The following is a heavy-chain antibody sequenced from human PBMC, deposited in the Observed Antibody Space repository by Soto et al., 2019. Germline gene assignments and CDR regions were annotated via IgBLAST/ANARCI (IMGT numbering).Heavy chain of an antibody. CDR3: ARDGLIVVVPAATAGGWFDP. Sequence: ESVGGVVQPGRSLRLSCAASGFTFSSYAMHWVRQAPGKGLEWVAVISYDGSNKYYADSVKGRFTISRDNSKNTLYLQMNSLRAEDTAVYYCARDGLIVVVPAATAGGWFDPWGQGTLVTVSS. D-gene: IGHD2-2*01. J-gene: IGHJ5*02. CDR1: GFTFSSYA. V-gene: IGHV3-30-3*01. CDR2: ISYDGSNK.